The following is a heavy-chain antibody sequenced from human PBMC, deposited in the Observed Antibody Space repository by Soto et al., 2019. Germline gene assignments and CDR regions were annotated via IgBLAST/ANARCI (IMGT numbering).Heavy chain of an antibody. CDR2: INHSGST. V-gene: IGHV4-34*01. CDR1: GGSFSGYY. D-gene: IGHD4-17*01. Sequence: SETLSLTCAVYGGSFSGYYWSWIRQPPGKGLEWIGEINHSGSTNYNPSLKSRVTISVDTSKNQFSLKLSSVTAADTAVYYCARSGDYALGDAFDIWGQGTMVTVS. J-gene: IGHJ3*02. CDR3: ARSGDYALGDAFDI.